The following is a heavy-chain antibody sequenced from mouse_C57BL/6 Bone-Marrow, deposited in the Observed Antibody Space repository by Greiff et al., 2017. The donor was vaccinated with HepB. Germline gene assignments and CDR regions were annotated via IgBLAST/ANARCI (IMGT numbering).Heavy chain of an antibody. D-gene: IGHD1-1*01. CDR2: IDPETGGT. V-gene: IGHV1-15*01. J-gene: IGHJ3*01. CDR3: TRDGRSPGCFAY. Sequence: QVQLQQSGAELVRPGASVTLSCKASGYTFTDYEMHWVKQTPVHGLEWIGAIDPETGGTAYNQKFKGKAILTADKSSSTAYMELRSLTSEDSAVYYCTRDGRSPGCFAYWGQGTLVTVSA. CDR1: GYTFTDYE.